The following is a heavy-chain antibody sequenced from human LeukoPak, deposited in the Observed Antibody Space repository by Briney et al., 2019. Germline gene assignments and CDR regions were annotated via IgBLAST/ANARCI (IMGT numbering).Heavy chain of an antibody. V-gene: IGHV3-33*01. J-gene: IGHJ6*02. CDR2: IWYDGSNK. D-gene: IGHD5-12*01. CDR1: GFTFSSYG. Sequence: PGGSLRLSCAASGFTFSSYGMHWVRQAPGKGLEWVAVIWYDGSNKYYADSVKGRFTISRDNSKNTLYLQMNSLRAEDTAVYYCARSPSGYRYYYGMDVWGQGTTVTVSS. CDR3: ARSPSGYRYYYGMDV.